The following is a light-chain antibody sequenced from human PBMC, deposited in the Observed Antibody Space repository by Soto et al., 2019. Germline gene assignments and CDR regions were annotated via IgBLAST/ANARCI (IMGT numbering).Light chain of an antibody. Sequence: QSALTQPASVSGSPGQSITISCTGTSSDVGGYNYVSWYQQHPGKAPKLMIYEVSHRPSGVSNRFSGSKSGNTASLTISGLQTEDEADYYCSSYASISRSRVFGGGTKLTVL. V-gene: IGLV2-14*01. CDR2: EVS. CDR1: SSDVGGYNY. J-gene: IGLJ3*02. CDR3: SSYASISRSRV.